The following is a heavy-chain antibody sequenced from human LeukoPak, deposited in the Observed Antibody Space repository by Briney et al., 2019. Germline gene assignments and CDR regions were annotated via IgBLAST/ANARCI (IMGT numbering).Heavy chain of an antibody. D-gene: IGHD4-17*01. J-gene: IGHJ4*02. CDR2: ISTSSLYI. CDR3: ARGHTAVTRHFDF. CDR1: GFTFSSYS. V-gene: IGHV3-21*01. Sequence: GGALRVSCAASGFTFSSYSMNWVRQAPGKGVEWVSSISTSSLYIYYADSVKGRFTISRDDAKNLLYLDMNSLRAEDTAVYYCARGHTAVTRHFDFWGQGTLVTVSS.